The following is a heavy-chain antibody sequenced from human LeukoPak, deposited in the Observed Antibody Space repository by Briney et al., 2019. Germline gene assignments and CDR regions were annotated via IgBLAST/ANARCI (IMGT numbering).Heavy chain of an antibody. CDR2: ISGSGGNT. J-gene: IGHJ4*02. V-gene: IGHV3-23*01. CDR1: GFTFISHA. CDR3: AATRTPFEFDY. D-gene: IGHD1-1*01. Sequence: GGSLRLSCAASGFTFISHAMSWVRQAPGKGLEWVSTISGSGGNTFYADSVKGRFTISRDNSKNTLYLQMNSLRAEDTAVYYCAATRTPFEFDYWGQGTLVTVSS.